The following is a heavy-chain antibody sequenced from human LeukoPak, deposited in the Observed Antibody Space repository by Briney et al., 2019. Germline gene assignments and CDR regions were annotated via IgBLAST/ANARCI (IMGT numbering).Heavy chain of an antibody. J-gene: IGHJ6*03. V-gene: IGHV3-48*04. D-gene: IGHD2-2*03. CDR3: ARANGYCSSTSCQEDYYYYYMDV. CDR2: ISSSSSTI. Sequence: GGSLRLSCAASGFTFSSYGMTWVRQAPGKGLEWVSYISSSSSTIYYADSVKGRFTISRDNAKNSLCLQMNSLRAEDTAVYYCARANGYCSSTSCQEDYYYYYMDVWGKGTAVTISS. CDR1: GFTFSSYG.